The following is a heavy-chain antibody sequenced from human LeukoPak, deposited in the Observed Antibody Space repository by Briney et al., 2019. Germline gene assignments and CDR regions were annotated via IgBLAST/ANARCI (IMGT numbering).Heavy chain of an antibody. CDR1: GGSISSYY. J-gene: IGHJ5*02. CDR2: IYTSGST. Sequence: SETLSLTCTVSGGSISSYYWSWIRQPAGKGLEWIGRIYTSGSTNYNPSLKSRVTMSVDTSKNQFSLKLRSVTAADTAVYYCAXXIYQTGXDXWGQGTXXXVSS. D-gene: IGHD2-2*01. CDR3: AXXIYQTGXDX. V-gene: IGHV4-4*07.